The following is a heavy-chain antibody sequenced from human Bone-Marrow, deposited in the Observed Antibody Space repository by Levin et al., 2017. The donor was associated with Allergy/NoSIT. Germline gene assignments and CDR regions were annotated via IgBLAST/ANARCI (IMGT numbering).Heavy chain of an antibody. V-gene: IGHV3-23*01. CDR2: ISGSGDGT. J-gene: IGHJ4*02. D-gene: IGHD2-21*01. CDR1: GFTFDNYA. CDR3: AKADCGGSGCKRLDY. Sequence: GGSLRLSCAASGFTFDNYALHWGRQAPGKGLEWVSLISGSGDGTHYADSVKGRFTSSRDNSKNTLYLQMNSLTVEDTAIYYCAKADCGGSGCKRLDYWGQGTLVTVSS.